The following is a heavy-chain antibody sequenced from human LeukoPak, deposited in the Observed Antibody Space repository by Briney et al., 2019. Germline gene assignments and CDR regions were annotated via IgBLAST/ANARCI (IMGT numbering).Heavy chain of an antibody. CDR1: GYTFTSYD. CDR2: MNPNSGNT. J-gene: IGHJ4*02. CDR3: ARDTRGYSYGYRY. D-gene: IGHD5-18*01. V-gene: IGHV1-8*03. Sequence: ASVKVSCKASGYTFTSYDINWVRQATGQGLEWMGWMNPNSGNTAYAQKFQGRVTITGNTSISTAYMELSSLRSEDTAVYYCARDTRGYSYGYRYWGQGTLVTVSS.